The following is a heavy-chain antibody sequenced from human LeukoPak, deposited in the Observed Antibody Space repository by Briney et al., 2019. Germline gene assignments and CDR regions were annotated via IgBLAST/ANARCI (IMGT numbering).Heavy chain of an antibody. CDR2: IYYSGST. Sequence: PSETLSLTCTASGGSISSYYWSWIRQPPGKGLEWIGYIYYSGSTNYNPSLKSRVTISVDTSKNQFSLKLSSVTAADTAVYYCAREKGNNYYYYGMDVWGQGTTVTVSS. V-gene: IGHV4-59*01. J-gene: IGHJ6*02. CDR3: AREKGNNYYYYGMDV. CDR1: GGSISSYY.